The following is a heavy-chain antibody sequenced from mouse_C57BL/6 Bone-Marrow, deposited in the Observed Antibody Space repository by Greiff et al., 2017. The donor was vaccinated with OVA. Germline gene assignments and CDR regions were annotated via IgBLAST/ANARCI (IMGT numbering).Heavy chain of an antibody. Sequence: VQLQQSGAELARPGASVKLSCKASGYSFTGYYMNWVKQSPEKSLEWIGEINPSTGGTTYNQKFKAKATLTVDKSSSTAYMQLKSLTSEDSAVYYCARKYGYDDYWGQGTTLTVSS. CDR1: GYSFTGYY. CDR3: ARKYGYDDY. CDR2: INPSTGGT. V-gene: IGHV1-42*01. J-gene: IGHJ2*01. D-gene: IGHD2-2*01.